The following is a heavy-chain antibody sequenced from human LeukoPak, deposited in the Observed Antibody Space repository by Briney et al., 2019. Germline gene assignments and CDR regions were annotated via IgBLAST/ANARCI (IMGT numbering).Heavy chain of an antibody. CDR3: LTTVTKYGMDV. V-gene: IGHV4-39*07. Sequence: SETLSLTCTVSGGPISSSSYYWGWIRQPPGKGLEWIGSIYYSGSTYYNPSLKSRVTISVDTSKNQFSLKLSSVTAADTAVYYCLTTVTKYGMDVWGQGTTVTVSS. J-gene: IGHJ6*02. CDR1: GGPISSSSYY. D-gene: IGHD4-17*01. CDR2: IYYSGST.